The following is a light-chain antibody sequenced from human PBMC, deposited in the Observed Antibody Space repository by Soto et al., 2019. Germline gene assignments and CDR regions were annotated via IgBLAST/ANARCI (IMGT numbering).Light chain of an antibody. J-gene: IGLJ1*01. Sequence: LTQPPSVSGAPGQRVTISCTGSSSNIGAGYDVHWYQQLPGTAPKLLIYHNSNRPSGVPDRFSGSKSGTSASLAITGLQAEDEADYYCQSYDSSLSGSRVFGTGTKVTVL. CDR2: HNS. CDR1: SSNIGAGYD. V-gene: IGLV1-40*01. CDR3: QSYDSSLSGSRV.